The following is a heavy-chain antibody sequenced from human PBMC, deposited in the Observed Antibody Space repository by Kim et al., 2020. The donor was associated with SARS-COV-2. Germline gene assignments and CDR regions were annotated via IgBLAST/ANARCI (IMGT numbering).Heavy chain of an antibody. CDR3: ARCGDGGLGH. V-gene: IGHV6-1*01. J-gene: IGHJ4*02. Sequence: SQTLSLTCDISGDSVSNSRVAWNWIRQSPSRGLEWLGRIYYASAWVPEYAVSLRGRLTISPDTSKNQCSLHLNSMTADDTAAYSGARCGDGGLGHWGLG. D-gene: IGHD5-12*01. CDR2: IYYASAWVP. CDR1: GDSVSNSRVA.